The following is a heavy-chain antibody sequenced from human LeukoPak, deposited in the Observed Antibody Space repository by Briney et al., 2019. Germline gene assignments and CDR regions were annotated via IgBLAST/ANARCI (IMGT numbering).Heavy chain of an antibody. V-gene: IGHV3-30*03. CDR1: GFTFSSYG. J-gene: IGHJ4*02. CDR3: ARPRWFGELPPDY. Sequence: GGSLRLSCAASGFTFSSYGMHWVRQAPGKGLEWVAVISYDGSNKYYADSVKGRFTISRDNSKNTLYLQMNSLRAEDTAVYYCARPRWFGELPPDYWGQGTLVTVSS. CDR2: ISYDGSNK. D-gene: IGHD3-10*01.